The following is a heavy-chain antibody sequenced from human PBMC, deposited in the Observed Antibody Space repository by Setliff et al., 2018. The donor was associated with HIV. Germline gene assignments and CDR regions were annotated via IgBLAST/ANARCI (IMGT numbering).Heavy chain of an antibody. J-gene: IGHJ3*02. Sequence: SETLSLTCSVSGDSIGTYYWNWIRQTPGKRLEWIGFFYYGGSTDYNPALKNRVAISVDTSKNQFSLNLTSVTAADTAVYYCARLGYSGSLVGAFDIWGQGTMVTVSS. CDR3: ARLGYSGSLVGAFDI. CDR1: GDSIGTYY. CDR2: FYYGGST. D-gene: IGHD1-26*01. V-gene: IGHV4-59*08.